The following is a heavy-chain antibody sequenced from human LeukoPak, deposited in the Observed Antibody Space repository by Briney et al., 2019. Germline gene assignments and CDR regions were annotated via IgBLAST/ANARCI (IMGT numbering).Heavy chain of an antibody. CDR1: GFTFSSYA. Sequence: GGSLRLSCAASGFTFSSYAMNWVRQAPGKGLKWVSTVSASGSTTYSADSVKGRFTISRDNSKNTLYLQMSSLRAEDTAVYYCAKGGAGDLYYFDYWGQGTLVTLSS. J-gene: IGHJ4*02. CDR2: VSASGSTT. V-gene: IGHV3-23*01. CDR3: AKGGAGDLYYFDY. D-gene: IGHD4-17*01.